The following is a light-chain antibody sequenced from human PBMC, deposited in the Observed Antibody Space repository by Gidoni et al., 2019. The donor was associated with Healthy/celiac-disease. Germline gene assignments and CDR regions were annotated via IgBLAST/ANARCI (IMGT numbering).Light chain of an antibody. CDR3: QQYDNLPLT. CDR1: QDISNY. V-gene: IGKV1-33*01. J-gene: IGKJ4*01. CDR2: DAS. Sequence: DIQMTQSPSSLSASVGDRVTITCQASQDISNYLNLYQQKPGKAPKLLIYDASNLETGVPSRFSGSGSGTDFTFTISSLQPEVIATYYCQQYDNLPLTFGGGTKVEIK.